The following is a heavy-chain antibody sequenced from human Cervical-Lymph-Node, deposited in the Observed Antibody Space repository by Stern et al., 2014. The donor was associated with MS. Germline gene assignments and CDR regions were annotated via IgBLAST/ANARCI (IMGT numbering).Heavy chain of an antibody. J-gene: IGHJ3*01. CDR1: GGSISPNY. CDR2: VYHTGRI. V-gene: IGHV4-59*12. Sequence: QVQLQESGPGLVKPSETLSLSCSVSGGSISPNYWSWVRQAPGKGLEWLGHVYHTGRIDYNPSLKTRVTISVDLAKNTFSLNLTSVTAADTAIYFCTRKGVAVRDAFDVWGQGTMAIVSS. D-gene: IGHD6-19*01. CDR3: TRKGVAVRDAFDV.